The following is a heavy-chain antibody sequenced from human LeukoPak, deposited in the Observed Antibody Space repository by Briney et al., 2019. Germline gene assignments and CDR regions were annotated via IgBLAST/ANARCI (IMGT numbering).Heavy chain of an antibody. CDR3: ARVSNLAITMIVGGAFDI. CDR1: GGTFSSYA. Sequence: SVKVSCKASGGTFSSYAISWVRQAPGQGLEWMGGIIPIFGTANYAQKFQGRVTITADESTSTAYMELSSLRFEDTAVYYCARVSNLAITMIVGGAFDIWGQGTMVTVSS. V-gene: IGHV1-69*01. CDR2: IIPIFGTA. D-gene: IGHD3-22*01. J-gene: IGHJ3*02.